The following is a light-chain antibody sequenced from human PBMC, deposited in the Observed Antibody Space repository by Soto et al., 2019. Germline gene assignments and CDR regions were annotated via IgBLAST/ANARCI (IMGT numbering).Light chain of an antibody. Sequence: IQMTQSPSSLSASVGDRVTITCRASQSIRSYLNCYQQKPGKAPNLLIYAASGLQTGVPSRFSGSGSGTDFTLSISSLQREDFATYYCQQSYSTPWTFGQGTKVEIK. V-gene: IGKV1-39*01. CDR2: AAS. CDR3: QQSYSTPWT. J-gene: IGKJ1*01. CDR1: QSIRSY.